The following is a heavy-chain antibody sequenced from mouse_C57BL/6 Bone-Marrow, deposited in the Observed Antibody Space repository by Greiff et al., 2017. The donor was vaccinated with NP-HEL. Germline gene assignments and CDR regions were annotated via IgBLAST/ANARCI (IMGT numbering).Heavy chain of an antibody. CDR2: IFPGSGST. CDR1: GYTFTDYY. J-gene: IGHJ4*01. D-gene: IGHD2-10*01. V-gene: IGHV1-75*01. CDR3: ARRPLLFYAMDY. Sequence: QVQLQQSGPELVKPGASVKISCKASGYTFTDYYINWVKQRPGQGLEWIGWIFPGSGSTYYNEKFKGKATLTVDKSSSTTYMLLSSLASEDSAVYFCARRPLLFYAMDYWGQGTSVTVSS.